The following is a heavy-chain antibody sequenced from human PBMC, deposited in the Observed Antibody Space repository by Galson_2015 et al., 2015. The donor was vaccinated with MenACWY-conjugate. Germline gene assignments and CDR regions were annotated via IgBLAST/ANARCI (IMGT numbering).Heavy chain of an antibody. Sequence: SLRLSCAASGFTFSSYALHWVRQGPGKGLEWVAIISYDGSTKYYADSVKGRFTISRDNSKNTLYLQMNSLRPEDAAVYYCARRSSNPFDYWGQGTLVTVSS. J-gene: IGHJ4*02. CDR1: GFTFSSYA. CDR2: ISYDGSTK. V-gene: IGHV3-30*04. CDR3: ARRSSNPFDY. D-gene: IGHD6-13*01.